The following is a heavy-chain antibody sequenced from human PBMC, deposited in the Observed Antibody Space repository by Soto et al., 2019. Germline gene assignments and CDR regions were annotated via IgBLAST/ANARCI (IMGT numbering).Heavy chain of an antibody. CDR3: ARSSSYYDYVWGSHFDD. J-gene: IGHJ4*02. D-gene: IGHD3-16*01. Sequence: SETLSLTCTVSGGSISSYYWSWIRQPPGKGLEWIGYIYYSGSTNYNPSLKSRVTISVDTSKNQFSLKLSSVTAADTAVYYCARSSSYYDYVWGSHFDDWGQGTLVTVSS. V-gene: IGHV4-59*01. CDR2: IYYSGST. CDR1: GGSISSYY.